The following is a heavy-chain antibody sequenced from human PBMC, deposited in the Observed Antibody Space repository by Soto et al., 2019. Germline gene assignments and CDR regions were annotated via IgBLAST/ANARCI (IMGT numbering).Heavy chain of an antibody. CDR2: FNPIFGAP. D-gene: IGHD1-7*01. J-gene: IGHJ5*02. V-gene: IGHV1-69*13. CDR3: AVGHSTTYNWFDP. CDR1: GGTFSNSA. Sequence: SVKVSCTASGGTFSNSAIYWVRQAPGQGLVWMGGFNPIFGAPYYAQTFQGRVTITADESTGTVYMDLSSLRSEDTAVYYCAVGHSTTYNWFDPWGQGTLVTVSS.